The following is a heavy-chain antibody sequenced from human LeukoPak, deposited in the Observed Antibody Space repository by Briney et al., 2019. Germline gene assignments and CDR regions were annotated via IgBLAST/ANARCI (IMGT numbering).Heavy chain of an antibody. D-gene: IGHD1-1*01. V-gene: IGHV3-30*02. CDR3: AKVHRGTTGTTSFDY. CDR2: IRYDGSNK. J-gene: IGHJ4*02. CDR1: GFTFSSYG. Sequence: GGSLRLSCAASGFTFSSYGMHWVRQAPGKGLEWVAFIRYDGSNKYYADSVKGRSTISRDNSKNTLYLRMNSLRAEDTAVYYCAKVHRGTTGTTSFDYWGQGTLVTVSS.